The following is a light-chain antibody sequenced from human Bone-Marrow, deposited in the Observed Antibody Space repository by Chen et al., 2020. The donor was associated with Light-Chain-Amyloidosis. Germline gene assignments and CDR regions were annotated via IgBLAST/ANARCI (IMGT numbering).Light chain of an antibody. J-gene: IGLJ2*01. CDR3: SSYTSSSTYVV. CDR2: DVS. V-gene: IGLV2-14*01. CDR1: SSDVGGYNY. Sequence: QSALTQPASVSGSAGQSITIPCTGTSSDVGGYNYVSWYQQHPGKAPKLMIYDVSNRPSGVSNRFSGSKSGNTASLTISGLQAEDEADYYCSSYTSSSTYVVFGGGTKLTVL.